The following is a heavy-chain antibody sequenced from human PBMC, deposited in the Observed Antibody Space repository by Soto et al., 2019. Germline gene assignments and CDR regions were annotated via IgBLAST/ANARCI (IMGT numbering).Heavy chain of an antibody. J-gene: IGHJ4*02. CDR3: TTGSYEGY. Sequence: PGGSLRLSCATSDFIFTDAWMNLVRQAPGKGLEWVGRIKTKAQGETKDYAAPVKGRFTISRDDSRNTLHLQMTSLRTEDTALYYCTTGSYEGYWGQGVLVTSPQ. CDR2: IKTKAQGETK. V-gene: IGHV3-15*07. CDR1: DFIFTDAW. D-gene: IGHD3-3*01.